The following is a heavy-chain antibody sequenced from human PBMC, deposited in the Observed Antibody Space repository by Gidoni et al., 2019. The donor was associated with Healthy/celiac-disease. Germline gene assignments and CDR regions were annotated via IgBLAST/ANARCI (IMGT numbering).Heavy chain of an antibody. CDR1: GGSVSGYY. J-gene: IGHJ4*02. CDR2: INHSGST. CDR3: ARGQGCSGGSCSFDY. V-gene: IGHV4-34*01. Sequence: QVQLQQWGAGLLKPSETLSLTRAFYGGSVSGYYWSWIRQPPGKGLEWIGEINHSGSTNYNPSLKSRVTISVDTSKNQFSLKLGSVTAADTAVYYCARGQGCSGGSCSFDYWGQGTLVTVSS. D-gene: IGHD2-15*01.